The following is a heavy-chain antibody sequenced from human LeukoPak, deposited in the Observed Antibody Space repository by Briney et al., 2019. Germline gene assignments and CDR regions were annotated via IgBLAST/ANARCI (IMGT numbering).Heavy chain of an antibody. J-gene: IGHJ4*02. CDR2: ISYDGSNK. CDR1: GFTFSSYG. CDR3: ANYVLGSRIDY. Sequence: GRSLRLSCAASGFTFSSYGMHWVRQAPGKGLEWVAVISYDGSNKYYADSVKGRFTISRDNAKNSLYLQMNSLRAEDTAVYFCANYVLGSRIDYWGQGTLVTVSS. D-gene: IGHD3-10*01. V-gene: IGHV3-30*18.